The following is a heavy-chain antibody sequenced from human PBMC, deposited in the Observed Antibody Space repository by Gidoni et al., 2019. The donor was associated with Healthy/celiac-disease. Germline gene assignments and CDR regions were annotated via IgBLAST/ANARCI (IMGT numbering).Heavy chain of an antibody. CDR3: AREGVLAAIDLGWFDP. J-gene: IGHJ5*02. Sequence: QVQLVQSGAEVKKPGSSVEVSCKASGGTFSSYAISWVRQAPGQGLEWLGGIIPIFGTANYAQKFQGRVTITADESTSTAYMELSSLRSEDTAVYYCAREGVLAAIDLGWFDPWGQGTLVTVSS. V-gene: IGHV1-69*01. D-gene: IGHD2-2*01. CDR2: IIPIFGTA. CDR1: GGTFSSYA.